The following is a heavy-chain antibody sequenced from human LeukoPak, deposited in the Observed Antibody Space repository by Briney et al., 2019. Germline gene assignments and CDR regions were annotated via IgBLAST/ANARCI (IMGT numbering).Heavy chain of an antibody. J-gene: IGHJ6*03. Sequence: PGGSLRLSCAPSGFTFSSYAMHWVRQAPGKGLEYVSAISSNGGSTYYANSVKGRFTISRDNSKNTLYLQMGSLRAEGMAVYYCARQGVPAPYYYYMDVWGKGTTVTVSS. CDR2: ISSNGGST. CDR3: ARQGVPAPYYYYMDV. D-gene: IGHD3-16*01. CDR1: GFTFSSYA. V-gene: IGHV3-64*01.